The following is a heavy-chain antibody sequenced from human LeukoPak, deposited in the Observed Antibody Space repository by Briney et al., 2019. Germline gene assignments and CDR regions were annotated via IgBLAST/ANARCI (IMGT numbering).Heavy chain of an antibody. CDR1: GGSISSYY. CDR3: ARHDGIANAFDI. D-gene: IGHD6-13*01. CDR2: IYYSGST. Sequence: PSETLSLTCTVSGGSISSYYWSWIRQPPGKGLEWIGYIYYSGSTNYNPSLKSRVTISVDTSKNQSSLKLSSVTAADTAVYYCARHDGIANAFDIWGQGTMVTVSS. J-gene: IGHJ3*02. V-gene: IGHV4-59*08.